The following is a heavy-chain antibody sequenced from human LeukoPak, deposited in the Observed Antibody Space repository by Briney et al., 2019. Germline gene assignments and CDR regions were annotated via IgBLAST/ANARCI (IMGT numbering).Heavy chain of an antibody. CDR3: ARDGLGGIAVAGTLDY. V-gene: IGHV3-30-3*01. Sequence: GGSLRLSCAASGFTFSSYAMHWVRQAPGKGLEWVAVISYDGSNKYYADSVKGRFTISRDNPKNTLYLQMNSLRAEDTAVYYCARDGLGGIAVAGTLDYWGQGTLVTVSS. CDR1: GFTFSSYA. CDR2: ISYDGSNK. J-gene: IGHJ4*02. D-gene: IGHD6-19*01.